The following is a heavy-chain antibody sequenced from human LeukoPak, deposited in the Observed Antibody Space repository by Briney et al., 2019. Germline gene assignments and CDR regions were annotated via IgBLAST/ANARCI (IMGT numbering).Heavy chain of an antibody. CDR3: ARGGKKTAMVTS. Sequence: SETLSLTGTVSGGSISSGGYFWNWIRQLPGKGLEWIGYIYSSGSTYNPSLKSRVIISLDTSKNQFSLKLNSVTAADTAVYYCARGGKKTAMVTSWGQGTLVTVSS. CDR1: GGSISSGGYF. V-gene: IGHV4-31*03. CDR2: IYSSGST. D-gene: IGHD5-18*01. J-gene: IGHJ4*02.